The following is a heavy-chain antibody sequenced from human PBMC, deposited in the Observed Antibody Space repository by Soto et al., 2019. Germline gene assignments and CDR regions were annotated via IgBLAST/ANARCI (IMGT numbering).Heavy chain of an antibody. Sequence: EVQLVESGGGLIQPGGSLRLSCAASGFTVSSNYMSWVRQAPGKGLEWGSVIYRGGSTYYADSVKCRFTISRDNSMNTLYLQMNSLRAEDTAVYYCVREGMIHGRLAGDYYGMAVRGKGTTVTVSS. CDR1: GFTVSSNY. J-gene: IGHJ6*04. CDR2: IYRGGST. CDR3: VREGMIHGRLAGDYYGMAV. D-gene: IGHD2-15*01. V-gene: IGHV3-53*01.